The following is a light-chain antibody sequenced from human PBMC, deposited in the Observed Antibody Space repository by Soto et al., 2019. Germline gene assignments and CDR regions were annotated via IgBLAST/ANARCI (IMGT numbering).Light chain of an antibody. J-gene: IGKJ5*01. Sequence: EIVLTQSPATLSLSPWERATLSCRASQSVSSYLAWYQQKPGQAPRLLIYDASNRATGIPARFSGSGSGTDFTLTISSLEPEDFAVYYCQQRRNWPITFGKGTRLE. CDR1: QSVSSY. V-gene: IGKV3-11*01. CDR2: DAS. CDR3: QQRRNWPIT.